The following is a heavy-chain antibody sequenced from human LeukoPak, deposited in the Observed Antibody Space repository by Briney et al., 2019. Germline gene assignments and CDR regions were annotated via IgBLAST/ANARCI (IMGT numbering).Heavy chain of an antibody. CDR1: GFTFSTYA. CDR2: IVGSGSST. J-gene: IGHJ3*01. D-gene: IGHD2-15*01. V-gene: IGHV3-23*01. Sequence: QPGGSLRLSCAASGFTFSTYALSWVRQAPGKGLEWVSSIVGSGSSTFYADSVKGRFSISRDNSKHTLYLQMNTLRADDTAVYYCAKDGSNDWRWGAFDVWGQGTMVTVSS. CDR3: AKDGSNDWRWGAFDV.